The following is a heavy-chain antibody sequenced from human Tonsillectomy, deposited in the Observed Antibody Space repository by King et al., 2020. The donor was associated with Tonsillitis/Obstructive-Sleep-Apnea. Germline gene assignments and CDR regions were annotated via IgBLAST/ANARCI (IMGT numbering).Heavy chain of an antibody. CDR1: GFTFSSYD. CDR3: ARGGLERFLAWKTKGDDAFDI. CDR2: IGTAGDT. Sequence: EVQLVESGGGLVQPGGSLRLSCAASGFTFSSYDMHWVRQATGKGLEWVSAIGTAGDTYYPGSVKGRFTISRENAKYSLYLQMNSLRAGDTAVYYCARGGLERFLAWKTKGDDAFDIWGQGTMVTVSS. J-gene: IGHJ3*02. D-gene: IGHD3-3*01. V-gene: IGHV3-13*04.